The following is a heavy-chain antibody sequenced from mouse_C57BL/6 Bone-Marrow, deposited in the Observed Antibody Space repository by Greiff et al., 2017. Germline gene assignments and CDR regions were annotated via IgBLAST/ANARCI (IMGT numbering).Heavy chain of an antibody. D-gene: IGHD1-1*01. CDR1: GFNIKDDY. J-gene: IGHJ3*01. V-gene: IGHV14-4*01. CDR3: TTFITTVVPPFAY. Sequence: EVQLQQSGAELVRPGASVKLSCTASGFNIKDDYMHWVKQRPEQGLEWIGWIDPENGDTEYASKFQGKATITADTSSNTAYLQLSSLTSEDTAVYYCTTFITTVVPPFAYWGQGTLVTVSA. CDR2: IDPENGDT.